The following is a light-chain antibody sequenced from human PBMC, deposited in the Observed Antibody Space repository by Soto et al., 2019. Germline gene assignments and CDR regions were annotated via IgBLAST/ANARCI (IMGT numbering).Light chain of an antibody. CDR2: SNN. V-gene: IGLV1-44*01. CDR3: AAWYDSLNGPV. CDR1: SSNIGSNT. J-gene: IGLJ3*02. Sequence: QLVLTQPPSASGTPGQRVTISCSGSSSNIGSNTANWYQQLPGTAPKLLIYSNNQRPSGVPDRFSGSKSGTSASLAISGLQSEDEADYYCAAWYDSLNGPVFGGGTKLTVL.